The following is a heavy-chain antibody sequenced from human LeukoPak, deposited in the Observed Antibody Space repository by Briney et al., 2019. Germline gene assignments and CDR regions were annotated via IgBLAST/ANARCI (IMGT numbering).Heavy chain of an antibody. V-gene: IGHV4-31*03. CDR3: AGEYQEGAFDT. CDR2: IYYSGST. Sequence: PSETLSLTCTVSGGSISSGGYYWSWIRQHPGKGLEWIGYIYYSGSTYYNPSLKSRVTISVDTSKNQFSLKLSSVTAADTAVYYCAGEYQEGAFDTWGQGTMVTVSS. D-gene: IGHD2-2*01. CDR1: GGSISSGGYY. J-gene: IGHJ3*02.